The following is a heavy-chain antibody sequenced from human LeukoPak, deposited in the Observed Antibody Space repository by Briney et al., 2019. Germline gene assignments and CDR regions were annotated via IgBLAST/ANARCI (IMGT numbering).Heavy chain of an antibody. V-gene: IGHV1-69*13. D-gene: IGHD4-11*01. J-gene: IGHJ4*02. CDR3: ARNWGIQYPPHYIFHY. CDR2: IIPIFGTA. Sequence: ASVKVSCKASGGTFSSYAISWVRQAPGQGLEWMGGIIPIFGTANYAQKFQGRVTITADESTSTAYMELSSLRSEDTAVYYCARNWGIQYPPHYIFHYWGQGTLVTVSS. CDR1: GGTFSSYA.